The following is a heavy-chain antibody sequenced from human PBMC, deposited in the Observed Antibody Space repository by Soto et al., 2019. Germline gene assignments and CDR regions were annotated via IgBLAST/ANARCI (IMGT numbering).Heavy chain of an antibody. CDR3: ASGPRQWLVHGGDFDY. CDR2: IWYDGSNK. J-gene: IGHJ4*02. CDR1: GFTFSSYG. Sequence: PGGSLRLSCAASGFTFSSYGMHWVRQAPGKGLEWVAVIWYDGSNKYYADSVKGRITISRDNSKNTLYLQMNRLRDEDTALYYCASGPRQWLVHGGDFDYWGQGTLVTVSS. D-gene: IGHD6-19*01. V-gene: IGHV3-33*01.